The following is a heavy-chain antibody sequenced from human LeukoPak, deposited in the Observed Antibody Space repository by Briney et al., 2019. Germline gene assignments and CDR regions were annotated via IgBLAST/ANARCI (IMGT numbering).Heavy chain of an antibody. V-gene: IGHV4-39*01. CDR3: ARHEILRDGYNEPPTR. CDR2: IYYSGST. D-gene: IGHD5-24*01. J-gene: IGHJ4*02. Sequence: SSETLSLTCTVSGGSISSSSYYWGWIRQPPGKGLEWIGSIYYSGSTYYNPSLKSRVTISVDTSKNQFSLKLSSVTAADTAVYYCARHEILRDGYNEPPTRWGQGTLVTVSS. CDR1: GGSISSSSYY.